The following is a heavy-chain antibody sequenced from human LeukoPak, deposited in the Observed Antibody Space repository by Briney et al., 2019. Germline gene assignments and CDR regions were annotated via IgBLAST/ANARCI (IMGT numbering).Heavy chain of an antibody. CDR2: INHSGST. CDR3: ARLRWYSGYVPDV. Sequence: SETLSLTCAVYGGSFSGYYWSWIRQPPGKGLEWIGEINHSGSTNYNPSLKSRVTISVDTSKNQFSLKLSSVTAADTAVYYCARLRWYSGYVPDVWGKGTTVAISS. J-gene: IGHJ6*04. V-gene: IGHV4-34*01. CDR1: GGSFSGYY. D-gene: IGHD5-12*01.